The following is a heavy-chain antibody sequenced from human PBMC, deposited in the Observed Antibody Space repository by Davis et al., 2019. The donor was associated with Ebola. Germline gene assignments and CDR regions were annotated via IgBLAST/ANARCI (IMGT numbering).Heavy chain of an antibody. D-gene: IGHD2-8*02. Sequence: GESLKISCKGSGYIFSYYWIGWVRQMPGKGLEWMGIIYPDDSDTRYSPSFEGQVTISADKSISTAYLQWSGLKASDTAMYYCASLRRTITGMDDAFDIWGQGTMVTVSS. CDR3: ASLRRTITGMDDAFDI. CDR2: IYPDDSDT. V-gene: IGHV5-51*01. J-gene: IGHJ3*02. CDR1: GYIFSYYW.